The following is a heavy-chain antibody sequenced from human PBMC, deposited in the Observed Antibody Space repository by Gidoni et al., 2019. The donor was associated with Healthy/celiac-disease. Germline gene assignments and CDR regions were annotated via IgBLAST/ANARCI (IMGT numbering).Heavy chain of an antibody. D-gene: IGHD6-6*01. Sequence: EVQLLESGGGLVQPGGSLRLSCAASGFTFSSYAMSWVRQAPGKGLEWVSAISGSGGSTYYADSVKGRFTISRDNSKNTLYLQMNSLRAEDTAVYYCAKDQRIAARPRGAHWFDPWGQGTLVTVSS. CDR1: GFTFSSYA. V-gene: IGHV3-23*01. CDR2: ISGSGGST. CDR3: AKDQRIAARPRGAHWFDP. J-gene: IGHJ5*02.